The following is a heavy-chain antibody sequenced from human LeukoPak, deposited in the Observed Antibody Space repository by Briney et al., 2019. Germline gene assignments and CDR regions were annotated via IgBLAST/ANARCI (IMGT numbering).Heavy chain of an antibody. CDR3: ARQGATFLSGSNDAFDI. Sequence: SQTLSLTCTVSGGSISSGSYYWSWIRQPAGKGLEWIGRIYITGSTNYNPSLKSRVTISVDASKNQFSLKLSSVTAADTAVYYCARQGATFLSGSNDAFDIWGQGTMVTVSS. V-gene: IGHV4-61*02. J-gene: IGHJ3*02. CDR1: GGSISSGSYY. D-gene: IGHD1-26*01. CDR2: IYITGST.